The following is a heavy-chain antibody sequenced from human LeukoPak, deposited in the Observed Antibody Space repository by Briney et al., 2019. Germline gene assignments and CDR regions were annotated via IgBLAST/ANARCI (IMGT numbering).Heavy chain of an antibody. V-gene: IGHV3-21*01. CDR1: GFTFSSYS. D-gene: IGHD3-3*01. CDR3: ASGYDFWSGYYPNNY. CDR2: ISSSSSYI. J-gene: IGHJ4*02. Sequence: PGGSLRLSCAASGFTFSSYSMNWVRQAPGKGLEWVSSISSSSSYIYYADSVKGRFTISRDNAKNSLYLQMNSLRAEDTAVYYCASGYDFWSGYYPNNYWGQGTLVTVSS.